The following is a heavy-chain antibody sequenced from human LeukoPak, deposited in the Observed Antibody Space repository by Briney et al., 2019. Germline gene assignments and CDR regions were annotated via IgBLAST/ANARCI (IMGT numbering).Heavy chain of an antibody. CDR1: GFTFSSYA. Sequence: GGSLRLSCAASGFTFSSYAMYWVRQAPGKGLEWVAVTSYDGSDKSYADSVKGRFTISRDSSKNTLYLQMNSLRPEDTAVYYCARARPSMWIDYWGQGTLVTVSS. V-gene: IGHV3-30*04. CDR2: TSYDGSDK. CDR3: ARARPSMWIDY. D-gene: IGHD5-12*01. J-gene: IGHJ4*02.